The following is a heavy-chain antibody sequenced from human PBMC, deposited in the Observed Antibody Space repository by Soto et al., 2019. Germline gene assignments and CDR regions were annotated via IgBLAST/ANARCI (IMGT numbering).Heavy chain of an antibody. V-gene: IGHV4-39*01. J-gene: IGHJ4*02. Sequence: QLQLQESGPGLVKPSETLSLTCTVSGGSIGSSSYYWGWIRQPPGKGLEWIGSIYYSGSTYYNPSLKSRATISVDTSKNQFSLKLSSVTAADTAVYYCARHTPAISISDHWGQGTLVTVSS. CDR1: GGSIGSSSYY. D-gene: IGHD2-15*01. CDR3: ARHTPAISISDH. CDR2: IYYSGST.